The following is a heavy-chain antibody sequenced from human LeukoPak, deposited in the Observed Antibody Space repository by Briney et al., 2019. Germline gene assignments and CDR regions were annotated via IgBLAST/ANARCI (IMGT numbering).Heavy chain of an antibody. CDR3: ARVGSGYNNHNWFDP. CDR1: GFSFTGYD. Sequence: PGASLKLSCTASGFSFTGYDMHWVRQAPGQGLEWMGWINANTGDTNYAQKFQGRVTMTRDTSINTAYLEVSRLKSEDTAVYYCARVGSGYNNHNWFDPWGQGTLVTVSS. J-gene: IGHJ5*02. CDR2: INANTGDT. V-gene: IGHV1-2*02. D-gene: IGHD6-13*01.